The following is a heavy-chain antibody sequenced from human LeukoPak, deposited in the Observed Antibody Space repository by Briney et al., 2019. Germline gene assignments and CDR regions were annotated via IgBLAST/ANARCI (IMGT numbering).Heavy chain of an antibody. Sequence: PGGSLRLSCAASGFTFSSYAMTWVRQAPGKGLEWVSVISGSGGSTYYADSVKGRFTISRDDSKNTLYLQMNSLRAEDTALYYCAKLRSGRAAAGNYWGQGTLVTVSS. CDR2: ISGSGGST. V-gene: IGHV3-23*01. D-gene: IGHD6-13*01. CDR3: AKLRSGRAAAGNY. CDR1: GFTFSSYA. J-gene: IGHJ4*02.